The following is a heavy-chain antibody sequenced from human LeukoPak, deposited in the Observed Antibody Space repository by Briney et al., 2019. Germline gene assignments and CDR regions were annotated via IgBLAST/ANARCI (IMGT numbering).Heavy chain of an antibody. CDR1: GFAFSSYS. Sequence: GGSLRLSCAASGFAFSSYSMNWVRQAPGKGLEWVSSISSSSSYIYYADSVKGRFTISRDNAKNSLYLQMNSLRAEDTAVYCCARVISSSYYYYMDVWGKGTTVTVSS. J-gene: IGHJ6*03. D-gene: IGHD6-6*01. CDR2: ISSSSSYI. CDR3: ARVISSSYYYYMDV. V-gene: IGHV3-21*01.